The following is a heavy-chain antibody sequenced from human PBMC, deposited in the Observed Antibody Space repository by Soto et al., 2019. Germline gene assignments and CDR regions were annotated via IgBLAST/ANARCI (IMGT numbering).Heavy chain of an antibody. V-gene: IGHV3-23*01. Sequence: EVQLLESGGGLVQPGGSLRLSCAASGFTFSSYAMSWVRQAPGKGLEWVSGISDSGGSTYYADCVKGRFTISRDNSKNTLYLQMNSLRAEDTAVYYCANGCGGTCYSRIHYWGQGTLVTVSP. CDR2: ISDSGGST. CDR3: ANGCGGTCYSRIHY. CDR1: GFTFSSYA. D-gene: IGHD2-15*01. J-gene: IGHJ4*02.